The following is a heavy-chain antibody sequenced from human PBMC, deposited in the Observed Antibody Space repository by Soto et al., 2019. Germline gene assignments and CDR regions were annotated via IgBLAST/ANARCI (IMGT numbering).Heavy chain of an antibody. Sequence: LRLSCAASGFTFSSYAMSWVRQAPGKGLEWVSAISGSGGSTYYADSVKGRFTISRDNSKNTLYLQMNSLRAEDTAVYYCAKHYCSSTSCYFGWFDPWGQGTLVPVSS. D-gene: IGHD2-2*01. CDR1: GFTFSSYA. J-gene: IGHJ5*02. V-gene: IGHV3-23*01. CDR3: AKHYCSSTSCYFGWFDP. CDR2: ISGSGGST.